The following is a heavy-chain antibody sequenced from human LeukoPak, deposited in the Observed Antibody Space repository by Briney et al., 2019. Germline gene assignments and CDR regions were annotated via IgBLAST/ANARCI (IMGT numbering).Heavy chain of an antibody. CDR3: ARLTMVRGFDP. J-gene: IGHJ5*02. Sequence: SETLSLTCTVSGGSISSRSSYYWAWIRQPPGKGLEWIGNIYYSGSTNYNPSLKSRVTISVDTSRNQFSLKLRSVTAADTAVYYCARLTMVRGFDPWGQGTLVTVSS. CDR1: GGSISSRSSYY. V-gene: IGHV4-61*05. CDR2: IYYSGST. D-gene: IGHD3-10*01.